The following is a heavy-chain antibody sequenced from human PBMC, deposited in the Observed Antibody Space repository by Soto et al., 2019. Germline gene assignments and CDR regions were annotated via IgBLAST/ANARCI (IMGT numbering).Heavy chain of an antibody. CDR2: INDDGIST. CDR3: TRGPRSTSTGTGAF. Sequence: VGSLSLSCVASGFTLSMYWMHWVRQGPGKGPEWVSRINDDGISTNYADSVKGRFTISRDNAKNTLYLQMNALRVEDTAVYYCTRGPRSTSTGTGAFWGQGTLVTVSS. V-gene: IGHV3-74*01. J-gene: IGHJ4*02. D-gene: IGHD1-1*01. CDR1: GFTLSMYW.